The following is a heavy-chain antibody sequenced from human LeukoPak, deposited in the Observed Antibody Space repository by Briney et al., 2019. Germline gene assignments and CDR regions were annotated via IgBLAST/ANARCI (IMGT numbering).Heavy chain of an antibody. J-gene: IGHJ4*02. CDR3: ARHVWLQPFDY. Sequence: VKPSETLSLTCTVSGGSISSYYWSWIRQPPGKGLEWIGYIYYTESTNYNPSLKSRVTISVDTSKNQFSLKLSSVTAADTAVYYCARHVWLQPFDYWGQGTLVTVSS. D-gene: IGHD3-9*01. CDR1: GGSISSYY. V-gene: IGHV4-59*08. CDR2: IYYTEST.